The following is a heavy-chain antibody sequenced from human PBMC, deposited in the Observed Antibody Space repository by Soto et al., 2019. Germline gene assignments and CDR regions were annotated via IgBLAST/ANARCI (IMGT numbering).Heavy chain of an antibody. Sequence: ASVKVSCKASGYTFTGYYMHWVRQAPGQGLEWMGWINPNSGGTNYAQKFQGWVTMTRDTSISTAYMELSRLRSDDTAVYYCARDAVAAAGFFLFDYWGQGTLVTVSS. D-gene: IGHD6-13*01. J-gene: IGHJ4*02. V-gene: IGHV1-2*04. CDR2: INPNSGGT. CDR3: ARDAVAAAGFFLFDY. CDR1: GYTFTGYY.